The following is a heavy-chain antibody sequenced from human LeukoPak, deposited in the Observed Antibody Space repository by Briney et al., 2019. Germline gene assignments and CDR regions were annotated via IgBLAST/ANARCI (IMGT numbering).Heavy chain of an antibody. J-gene: IGHJ4*02. V-gene: IGHV3-7*01. CDR1: GFTFSNSW. D-gene: IGHD2-15*01. Sequence: GGSLRLSCAAYGFTFSNSWMTWVRQAPGKDLEWVATINPDGSKVAYVGSVKGRCTISRDNAKNSVYLQMSSLRVEETGVFYCARDRGYSSFDYWGQGALVAVSS. CDR2: INPDGSKV. CDR3: ARDRGYSSFDY.